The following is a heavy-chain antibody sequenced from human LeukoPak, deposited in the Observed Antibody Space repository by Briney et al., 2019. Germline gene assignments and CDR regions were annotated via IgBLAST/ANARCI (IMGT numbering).Heavy chain of an antibody. CDR3: AKVDYGDTGYFDY. D-gene: IGHD4-17*01. CDR1: GFTFDDYA. V-gene: IGHV3-9*01. CDR2: ISWNSGSI. J-gene: IGHJ4*02. Sequence: GGSLRLSCAASGFTFDDYAMHWVRQAPGKGLEWVSGISWNSGSIGYADSVKGRLTISRDNAKNSLYLQMNSLRAEDTALYYCAKVDYGDTGYFDYWGQGTLVTVSS.